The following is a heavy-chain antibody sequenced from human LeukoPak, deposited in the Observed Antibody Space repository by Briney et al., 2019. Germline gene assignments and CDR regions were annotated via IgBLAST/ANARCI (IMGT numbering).Heavy chain of an antibody. V-gene: IGHV4-39*07. J-gene: IGHJ4*02. CDR3: ARGGSSPRELDDSMVY. CDR2: IFYSGST. Sequence: SETLSLTCTVSGGSISTSNYYWGWIRQPPGKGLEWIGNIFYSGSTYYSPSLRSRVTISVDTSKNQFSLKLSSVTAADTAVYYCARGGSSPRELDDSMVYWGQGTLVTVSS. D-gene: IGHD4/OR15-4a*01. CDR1: GGSISTSNYY.